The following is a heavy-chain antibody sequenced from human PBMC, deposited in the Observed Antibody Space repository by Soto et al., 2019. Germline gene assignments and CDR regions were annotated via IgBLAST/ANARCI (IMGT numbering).Heavy chain of an antibody. CDR2: MNPNSGNT. CDR1: GYTFTSYD. CDR3: ARYYDILTGYPYGMDV. D-gene: IGHD3-9*01. V-gene: IGHV1-8*01. Sequence: QVQLVQSGAEVKKPGASVKVSCKASGYTFTSYDINWVRQATGQGLEWMGWMNPNSGNTGYAQKLQGRVTMTRNNSISTAYMERSSLRSEDTAVYYCARYYDILTGYPYGMDVWGQGTTVTVSS. J-gene: IGHJ6*02.